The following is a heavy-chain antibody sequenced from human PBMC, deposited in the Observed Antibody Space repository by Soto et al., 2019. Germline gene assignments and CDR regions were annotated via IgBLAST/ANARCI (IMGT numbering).Heavy chain of an antibody. D-gene: IGHD2-15*01. CDR1: GYNLNRYR. CDR3: ARQNFAANVPDF. V-gene: IGHV5-51*01. CDR2: IFPGDSDT. Sequence: GESLKISCQGSGYNLNRYRIGWVRQMPGKGLECMAIIFPGDSDTKYSPSFQGQVTISADKSINTAYLQWSSLKASDTAMYFCARQNFAANVPDFWGPGTLVTVS. J-gene: IGHJ4*01.